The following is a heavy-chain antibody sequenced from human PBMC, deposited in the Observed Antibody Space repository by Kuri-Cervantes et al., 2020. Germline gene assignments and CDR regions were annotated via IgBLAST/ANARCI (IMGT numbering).Heavy chain of an antibody. CDR1: GFTFSSYS. V-gene: IGHV3-21*04. J-gene: IGHJ4*02. CDR2: ISSSSSYI. Sequence: GGSLRLSCAASGFTFSSYSMNWVRQAPGKGLEWVSSISSSSSYICYADSVKGRFTVSRDNVMNLLYLQMNSLRAEDTAFYYCATDPCPGGNCYGTSDFWGRGTLVAVSS. D-gene: IGHD2-15*01. CDR3: ATDPCPGGNCYGTSDF.